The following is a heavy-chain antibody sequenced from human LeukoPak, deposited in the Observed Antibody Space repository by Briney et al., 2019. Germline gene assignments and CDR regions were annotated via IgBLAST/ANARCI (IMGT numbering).Heavy chain of an antibody. Sequence: GASVKVSCKASGYTFTSYGISWVRQAPGQGLEWMGWISGYNGNTNYAQKLQGRVTMTTDTSTSTAYMELRSPRSDDTAVYYCARLRGIAARLYYYGMDVWGQGTTVTVSS. D-gene: IGHD6-6*01. CDR3: ARLRGIAARLYYYGMDV. CDR2: ISGYNGNT. J-gene: IGHJ6*02. CDR1: GYTFTSYG. V-gene: IGHV1-18*01.